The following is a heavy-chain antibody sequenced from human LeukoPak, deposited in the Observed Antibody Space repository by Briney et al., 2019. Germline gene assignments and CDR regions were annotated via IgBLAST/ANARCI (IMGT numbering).Heavy chain of an antibody. Sequence: GGSLGLSCAASGFTFSRSWMSWIRQAPGKGLEWVANILQDGTEKNYVDSVRGRLTISRDNAKNSVYLQMNSLRAEDKAVYYCARDAYKDRYFDYWGQETLVTVSS. CDR3: ARDAYKDRYFDY. V-gene: IGHV3-7*01. J-gene: IGHJ4*02. CDR2: ILQDGTEK. D-gene: IGHD2-15*01. CDR1: GFTFSRSW.